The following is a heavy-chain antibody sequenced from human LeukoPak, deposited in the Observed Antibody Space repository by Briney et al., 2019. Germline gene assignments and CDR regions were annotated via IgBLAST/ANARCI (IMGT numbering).Heavy chain of an antibody. CDR3: ATGRDGYLA. CDR1: GGSISSSSYY. V-gene: IGHV4-39*01. Sequence: PSETLSLTCTVSGGSISSSSYYWGWIRQPPGKGLEWIGSIYYSGSTYYNPSLKSRVTMSVDTSKNQFSLKLSSVTAADTAVYYCATGRDGYLAWGQGTLVTVSS. CDR2: IYYSGST. D-gene: IGHD5-24*01. J-gene: IGHJ5*02.